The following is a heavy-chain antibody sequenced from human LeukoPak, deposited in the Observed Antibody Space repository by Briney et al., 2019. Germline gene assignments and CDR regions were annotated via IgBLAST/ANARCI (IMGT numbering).Heavy chain of an antibody. Sequence: SETLSLTCTVSSGSISSYYWSWIRQPPGKELEWIGYIYYSGTTNYNPSLNSRVTISLDASNKQLSLTLSSVTAADTAVYYCASLELIGEKRGAFHTWGRGTMVTVSS. V-gene: IGHV4-59*01. CDR1: SGSISSYY. D-gene: IGHD1-26*01. J-gene: IGHJ3*02. CDR3: ASLELIGEKRGAFHT. CDR2: IYYSGTT.